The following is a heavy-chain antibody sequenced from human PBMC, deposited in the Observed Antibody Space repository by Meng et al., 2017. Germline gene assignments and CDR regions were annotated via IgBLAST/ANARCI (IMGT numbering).Heavy chain of an antibody. CDR3: ASMGY. V-gene: IGHV3-30*01. J-gene: IGHJ4*02. Sequence: QVGVGEAGGGVGKPRRSLRLACGASGFTFSSYAMPWVRQAPGKGLEWVAVISYDGSNKYYAYSVKGRFAISRDNSKNTLYLQMNSLRAEDTAVYYCASMGYWGQGTLVTVSS. CDR2: ISYDGSNK. D-gene: IGHD3-10*01. CDR1: GFTFSSYA.